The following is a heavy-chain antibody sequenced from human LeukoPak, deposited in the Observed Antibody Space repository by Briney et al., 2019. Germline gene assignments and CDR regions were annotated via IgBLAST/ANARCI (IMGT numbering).Heavy chain of an antibody. Sequence: GGSLRLSCAASGFTFSSYSMNWVRQAPGKGLEWVSYISSSSSTIYYADSVKGRFTISRDNAKNSLYLQMNSLRAEDTAVYYCAANDCSSTSCYSFWFDPWGRGTLVTVSS. CDR3: AANDCSSTSCYSFWFDP. CDR2: ISSSSSTI. CDR1: GFTFSSYS. J-gene: IGHJ5*02. D-gene: IGHD2-2*02. V-gene: IGHV3-48*01.